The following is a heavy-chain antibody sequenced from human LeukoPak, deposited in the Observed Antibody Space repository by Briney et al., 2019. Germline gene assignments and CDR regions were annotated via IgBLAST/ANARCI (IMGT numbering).Heavy chain of an antibody. CDR3: AKDELRYFDWLPSPPDY. CDR2: ISSTGGTA. V-gene: IGHV3-23*01. CDR1: GFTFSSFG. J-gene: IGHJ4*02. Sequence: GGSLRLSCAASGFTFSSFGMSWVRQAPGKGLEWVSAISSTGGTAYYADSVKGRFTISRDNSKNTLYLQMNSLRAEDTAIYYCAKDELRYFDWLPSPPDYWGQGTLVTVSS. D-gene: IGHD3-9*01.